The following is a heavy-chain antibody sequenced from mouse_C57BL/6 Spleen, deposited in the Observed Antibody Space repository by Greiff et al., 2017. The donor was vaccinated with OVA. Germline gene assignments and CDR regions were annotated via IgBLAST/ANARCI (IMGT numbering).Heavy chain of an antibody. Sequence: QVQLKQPGAELVKPGASVKMSCKASGYTFTSYWITWVKQRPGQGLEWIGDIYPGSGSTNYNEKFKSKATLTVDTSSSTAYMQLSSLTSEDSAVYYCARFSYGNYDAMDYWGQGTSVTVSS. D-gene: IGHD2-1*01. CDR1: GYTFTSYW. CDR3: ARFSYGNYDAMDY. J-gene: IGHJ4*01. CDR2: IYPGSGST. V-gene: IGHV1-55*01.